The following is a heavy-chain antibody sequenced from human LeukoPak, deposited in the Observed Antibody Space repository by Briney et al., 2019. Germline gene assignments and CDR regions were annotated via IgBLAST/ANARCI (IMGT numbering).Heavy chain of an antibody. D-gene: IGHD3-10*01. CDR2: ISYDGSNK. Sequence: PGGSLRLSCAASGFTFSSYAMHWVRQAPGKGLEWVAVISYDGSNKYYADSVKGRFTISRDNSKNTLYLQMNSLRAEDMAVYYCARVNEGEYYYGSGSYGLDYWGQGTLVTVSS. V-gene: IGHV3-30*04. J-gene: IGHJ4*02. CDR1: GFTFSSYA. CDR3: ARVNEGEYYYGSGSYGLDY.